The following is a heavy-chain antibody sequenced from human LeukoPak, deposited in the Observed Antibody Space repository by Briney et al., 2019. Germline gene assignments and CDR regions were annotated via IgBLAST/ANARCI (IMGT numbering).Heavy chain of an antibody. CDR3: AREQRVRGVITARCYSWFVP. CDR1: GFTFSDYY. CDR2: ISSSGSTI. J-gene: IGHJ5*02. V-gene: IGHV3-11*01. D-gene: IGHD3-10*01. Sequence: GGSLRLSCAASGFTFSDYYMSWIRQAPGKGLEWVSYISSSGSTIYYADSVKGRFTISRDNAKNSLYLQMNSLRAEDTAGCYCAREQRVRGVITARCYSWFVPWGHGTLVTVSS.